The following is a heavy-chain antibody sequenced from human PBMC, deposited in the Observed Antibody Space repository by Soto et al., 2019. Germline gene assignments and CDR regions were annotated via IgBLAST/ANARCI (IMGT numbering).Heavy chain of an antibody. V-gene: IGHV3-21*01. D-gene: IGHD3-22*01. Sequence: EVQLVESGGGLVKPGGSLRLSCAASGFTFSTYSMNWVRQAPGKGLEWVSSISSSSSYIYYADSVKGRFTISRDNAKNSLYLQMNSLRAEDTAVYYCARYDSGGYYWSYYYYGMDVWGQGTTVTVSS. CDR3: ARYDSGGYYWSYYYYGMDV. CDR2: ISSSSSYI. J-gene: IGHJ6*02. CDR1: GFTFSTYS.